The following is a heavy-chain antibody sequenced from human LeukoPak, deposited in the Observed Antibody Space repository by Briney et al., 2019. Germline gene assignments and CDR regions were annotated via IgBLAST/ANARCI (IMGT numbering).Heavy chain of an antibody. J-gene: IGHJ4*02. Sequence: PGGSLRLTCAASGFTFSSYAMSWVRQAPGKGLEWVSGISGRDSTTYYADSVKGRFTISRDNAKNSLYLQMNSLRAEDTAVYYCARGGYSYATYWGQGTLVTVSS. CDR1: GFTFSSYA. CDR2: ISGRDSTT. V-gene: IGHV3-23*01. CDR3: ARGGYSYATY. D-gene: IGHD5-18*01.